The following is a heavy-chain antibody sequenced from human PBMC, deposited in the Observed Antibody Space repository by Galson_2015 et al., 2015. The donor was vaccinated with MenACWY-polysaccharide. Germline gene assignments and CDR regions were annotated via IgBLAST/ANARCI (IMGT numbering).Heavy chain of an antibody. CDR2: ISYDGGSN. J-gene: IGHJ4*02. Sequence: SLRLCCAACGFTFRNCGMQWVRQGRGKGLEWVAVISYDGGSNYYAESVEGRFTISRDNYKDTLYLQMNNLRAEDTAVYFCAKDFAPYFSIGWHKLVFWSQGSPVTVSS. V-gene: IGHV3-30*18. CDR3: AKDFAPYFSIGWHKLVF. D-gene: IGHD6-19*01. CDR1: GFTFRNCG.